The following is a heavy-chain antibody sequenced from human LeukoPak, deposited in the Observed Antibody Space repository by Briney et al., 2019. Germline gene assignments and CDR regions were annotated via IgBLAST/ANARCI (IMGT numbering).Heavy chain of an antibody. CDR1: GGSISSYY. V-gene: IGHV4-59*12. CDR2: VYYSGST. D-gene: IGHD1-26*01. J-gene: IGHJ4*02. Sequence: SETLSLTCTVSGGSISSYYWSWIRQPPGKALEWIGYVYYSGSTNYNPSLQSRVTISVDTSKTQFPLKLSSVTAADTAVYYCASHRRIVGARVFDYWGQRTLVTVSS. CDR3: ASHRRIVGARVFDY.